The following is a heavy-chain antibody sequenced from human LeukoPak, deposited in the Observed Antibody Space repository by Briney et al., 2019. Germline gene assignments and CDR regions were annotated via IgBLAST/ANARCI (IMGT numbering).Heavy chain of an antibody. D-gene: IGHD5-24*01. CDR2: IYYSGST. CDR1: GGSISNAAYY. Sequence: PSQTLSLTCTVSGGSISNAAYYWSWIRQHPGKGLECIGYIYYSGSTYYNPSLKSRVTISVDTSMNQFSLEVNSVTAADMAVYYCARVEAATTNPRFDYWGQGTLVTVSS. CDR3: ARVEAATTNPRFDY. J-gene: IGHJ4*02. V-gene: IGHV4-31*03.